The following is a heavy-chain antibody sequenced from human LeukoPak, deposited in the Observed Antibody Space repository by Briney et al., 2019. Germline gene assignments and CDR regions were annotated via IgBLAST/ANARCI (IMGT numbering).Heavy chain of an antibody. J-gene: IGHJ4*02. D-gene: IGHD2-2*01. CDR2: ISISSTTI. V-gene: IGHV3-48*01. CDR1: GFSFSSYS. CDR3: AKADIVVVPAAFDY. Sequence: GGSLRLSCAASGFSFSSYSMNWVRQAPGKGLEWVSHISISSTTIYYADSVRGRFTISRDNAKNSLYLQMNSLRAEDTAVYYCAKADIVVVPAAFDYWGQGTLVTVSS.